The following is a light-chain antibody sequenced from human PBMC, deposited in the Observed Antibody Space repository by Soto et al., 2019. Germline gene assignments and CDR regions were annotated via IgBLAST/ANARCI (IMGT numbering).Light chain of an antibody. CDR3: QKYNSAPRT. J-gene: IGKJ1*01. CDR1: QGISYY. CDR2: AAS. Sequence: DIQMTQSPSSLSASVGDRVTITCRASQGISYYLAWYQQKPGKVPKLLIYAASTLQSGVPSRFSGSGSGTEFTLTISSLQPEDVATYYCQKYNSAPRTFGQGTKVEIK. V-gene: IGKV1-27*01.